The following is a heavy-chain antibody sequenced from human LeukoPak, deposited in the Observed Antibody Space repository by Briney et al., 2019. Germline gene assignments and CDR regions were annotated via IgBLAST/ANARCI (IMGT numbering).Heavy chain of an antibody. V-gene: IGHV3-21*01. CDR1: GFTFSSYS. J-gene: IGHJ4*02. CDR3: ARDRWIQLWLRSGYFDY. CDR2: ISSGSSYI. Sequence: PGGSLRLSCAASGFTFSSYSMNWVRQAPGKGLEWVSSISSGSSYIYYADSVKGRFTISRDNAKNSLYLQMNSLRAEDTAVYYCARDRWIQLWLRSGYFDYWGQGTLVTVSS. D-gene: IGHD5-18*01.